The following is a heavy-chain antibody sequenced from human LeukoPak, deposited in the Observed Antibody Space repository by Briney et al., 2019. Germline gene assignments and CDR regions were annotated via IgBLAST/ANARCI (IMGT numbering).Heavy chain of an antibody. CDR1: GGSISNYY. J-gene: IGHJ4*02. D-gene: IGHD1-26*01. Sequence: PSETLSLTCTVSGGSISNYYWTWIRQPPGKGLEWIGYIYYSGSTYYNPSLKSRVTISVDTSKNQFSLKLTSVTAADTAVFYCARLSGSPHPPFDYWGGGTLVTVSS. CDR3: ARLSGSPHPPFDY. CDR2: IYYSGST. V-gene: IGHV4-59*08.